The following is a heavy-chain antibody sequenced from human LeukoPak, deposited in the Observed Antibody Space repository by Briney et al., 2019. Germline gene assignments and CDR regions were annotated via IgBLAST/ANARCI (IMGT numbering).Heavy chain of an antibody. Sequence: GGSLRLSCAASGFTFSSYAMSWVRQAPGKGLEWVSAISGSGGSTYYADSVKGRFTISRDNAKNTLYLQMNNLRAEDTAIYYCATDYYVSGSYYRLFYWGQGTLVTVSS. CDR3: ATDYYVSGSYYRLFY. CDR1: GFTFSSYA. V-gene: IGHV3-23*01. D-gene: IGHD3-10*01. CDR2: ISGSGGST. J-gene: IGHJ4*02.